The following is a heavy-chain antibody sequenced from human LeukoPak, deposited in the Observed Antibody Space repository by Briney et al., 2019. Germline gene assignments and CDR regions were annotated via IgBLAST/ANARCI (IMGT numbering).Heavy chain of an antibody. CDR1: GFTFSTCA. D-gene: IGHD2-2*01. J-gene: IGHJ4*02. CDR3: AKAHCSPTSCSRIDY. CDR2: ISGSGGST. V-gene: IGHV3-23*01. Sequence: GGSLRLSCAASGFTFSTCAMGWVRQAPGKGLGWVSAISGSGGSTFYADSVKRRFTSSRDNSKNTVYLQMSGLRAEDTALYYCAKAHCSPTSCSRIDYWGQGTLVTVSS.